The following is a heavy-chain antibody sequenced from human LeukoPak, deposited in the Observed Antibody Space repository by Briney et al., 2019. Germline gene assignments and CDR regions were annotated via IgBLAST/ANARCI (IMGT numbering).Heavy chain of an antibody. V-gene: IGHV4-59*01. CDR3: ASSNGGKIVPFDY. CDR1: GGSISGNY. J-gene: IGHJ4*02. CDR2: IYYTGST. Sequence: PSETLSLTCTVSGGSISGNYWSWIRQPPGKGLEWIGYIYYTGSTYYNPSLKSRVTISVDMSKNQFSLKLSSVTAADTAVYYCASSNGGKIVPFDYWGQGTLVTVSS. D-gene: IGHD4-23*01.